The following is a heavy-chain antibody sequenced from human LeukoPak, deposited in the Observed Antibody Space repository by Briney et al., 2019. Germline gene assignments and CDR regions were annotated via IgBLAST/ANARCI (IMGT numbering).Heavy chain of an antibody. D-gene: IGHD2-21*01. J-gene: IGHJ3*02. V-gene: IGHV4-34*01. CDR1: GGSFSGYY. Sequence: SETLSLTCAVYGGSFSGYYWSWIRQPPGKGLEWIGYIYHSGSTYYNPSLKSRVTISVDRSKNQFSLKLSSVTAADTAVYYCARGSIVVVGAFDIWGQGTMVTVSS. CDR2: IYHSGST. CDR3: ARGSIVVVGAFDI.